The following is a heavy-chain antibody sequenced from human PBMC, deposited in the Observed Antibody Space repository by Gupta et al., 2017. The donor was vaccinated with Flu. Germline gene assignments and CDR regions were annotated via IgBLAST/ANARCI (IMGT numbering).Heavy chain of an antibody. CDR1: GYTFVDYY. D-gene: IGHD3-16*01. CDR3: ATVGVFHYDAFDI. Sequence: SGYTFVDYYIHWVQQVPGKGLEWMGVVDPEDGETKYAEKFQGRVTITADTSIETTYMELSDLRSGDTAVYYCATVGVFHYDAFDIWGQGTQVTVSS. J-gene: IGHJ3*02. V-gene: IGHV1-69-2*01. CDR2: VDPEDGET.